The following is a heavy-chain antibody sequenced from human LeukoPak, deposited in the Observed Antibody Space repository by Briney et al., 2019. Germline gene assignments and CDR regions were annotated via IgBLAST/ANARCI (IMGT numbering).Heavy chain of an antibody. CDR1: GFTFRNAW. CDR3: TTAPASLDY. J-gene: IGHJ4*02. CDR2: IKSKTDGGTT. V-gene: IGHV3-15*01. Sequence: GGSLRLSCATSGFTFRNAWMSWVRQAPGKGLEWVGRIKSKTDGGTTDYAAPMKGRFSISRDDSENTLYPQMNSLIMDDTAVYYCTTAPASLDYWGQGTLVTVSS.